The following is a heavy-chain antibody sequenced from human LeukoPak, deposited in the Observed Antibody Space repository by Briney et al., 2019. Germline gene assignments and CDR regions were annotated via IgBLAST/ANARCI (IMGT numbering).Heavy chain of an antibody. Sequence: SVKVSCKASGGTFSSYAISWERQAPGQGLEWMGGIIPIFGTANYAQKFQGRVTITTDEATSTAYMELSSLRSEDTAVYYCAKCRLGYYYMDVWGKGTTVTDSS. CDR1: GGTFSSYA. CDR3: AKCRLGYYYMDV. CDR2: IIPIFGTA. J-gene: IGHJ6*03. V-gene: IGHV1-69*05. D-gene: IGHD2-2*01.